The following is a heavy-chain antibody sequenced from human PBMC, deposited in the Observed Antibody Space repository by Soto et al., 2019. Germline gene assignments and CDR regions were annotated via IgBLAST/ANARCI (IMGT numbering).Heavy chain of an antibody. V-gene: IGHV3-23*01. CDR3: ATGGYDVWSGPGENPYSYYGMDV. CDR2: ISDDRLDI. D-gene: IGHD3-3*01. Sequence: GGSLRLSCSGSGFTFSSYALSWVRQAAGKGLEWISAISDDRLDIFHEDSVRGRYTISRDNSKNTLYLQMNSLKTEDTAVYYCATGGYDVWSGPGENPYSYYGMDVWGKGTTVTVSS. J-gene: IGHJ6*04. CDR1: GFTFSSYA.